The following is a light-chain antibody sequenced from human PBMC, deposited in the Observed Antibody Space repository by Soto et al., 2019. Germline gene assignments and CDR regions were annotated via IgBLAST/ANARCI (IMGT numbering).Light chain of an antibody. CDR3: QTWDTGIVV. J-gene: IGLJ2*01. Sequence: LVLTQSPSASASLGASVKLTCTLSSGHSSYAIAWHQQQPEKGPRYLMKFNSDGSHNKGDGIPDRFSGSSSGAERYLTISSLQSEDEADYYCQTWDTGIVVFGGGTKPTVL. CDR1: SGHSSYA. CDR2: FNSDGSH. V-gene: IGLV4-69*01.